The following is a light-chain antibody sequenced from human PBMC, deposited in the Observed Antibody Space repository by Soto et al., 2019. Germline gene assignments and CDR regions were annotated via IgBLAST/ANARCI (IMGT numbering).Light chain of an antibody. V-gene: IGLV2-14*01. CDR3: VSFTSSTTYV. CDR2: DVT. Sequence: QSVLTQPSSVSDSPGQSITISCTGTSSDVGGYNHVSWYQQHPGKAPKLMIYDVTNRPSGVSNRFSGSKSGSTASLIISGLQAEDEADYYCVSFTSSTTYVFGTGTKVTVL. CDR1: SSDVGGYNH. J-gene: IGLJ1*01.